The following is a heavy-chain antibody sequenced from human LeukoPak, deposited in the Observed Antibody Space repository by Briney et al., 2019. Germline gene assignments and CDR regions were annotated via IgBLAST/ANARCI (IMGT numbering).Heavy chain of an antibody. V-gene: IGHV3-15*01. CDR2: IKSNADGGTA. D-gene: IGHD2-8*01. Sequence: GGSLRLSCAASGFTFRNAWMSWVRQAPGKGLEWVGRIKSNADGGTADYAAPVEGRFTISRDDSKNTLYLQMNSLKTEDTAVYYCTTAVMHWGQGTLVPVSS. J-gene: IGHJ4*02. CDR3: TTAVMH. CDR1: GFTFRNAW.